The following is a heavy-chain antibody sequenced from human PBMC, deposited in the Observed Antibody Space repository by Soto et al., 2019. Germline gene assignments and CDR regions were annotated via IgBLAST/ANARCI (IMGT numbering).Heavy chain of an antibody. V-gene: IGHV3-23*01. CDR3: AKDLGGTTSFYYYYYGMDV. J-gene: IGHJ6*02. CDR1: GFTFSSYA. CDR2: ISGSGGST. D-gene: IGHD1-7*01. Sequence: HPGGSLRLSCAASGFTFSSYAMSWVRQAPGKGLEWVSAISGSGGSTYYADSVKGRFTISRDNSKNTLYLQMNSLRAEDTAVYYCAKDLGGTTSFYYYYYGMDVWGQGTTVTVSS.